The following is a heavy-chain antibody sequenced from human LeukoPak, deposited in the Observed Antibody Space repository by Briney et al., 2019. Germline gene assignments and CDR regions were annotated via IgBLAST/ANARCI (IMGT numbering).Heavy chain of an antibody. CDR3: AREDGPYYGMDV. V-gene: IGHV3-21*01. CDR1: GFTFSSYS. Sequence: GGSLRLSCAASGFTFSSYSMNWVRQAPGKRLEWVSSISSSSSYIYYADSVKGRFTISRGNAKNSLYLQMNSLRAEDTAVYYCAREDGPYYGMDVWGQGTTVTVSS. J-gene: IGHJ6*02. CDR2: ISSSSSYI. D-gene: IGHD5-24*01.